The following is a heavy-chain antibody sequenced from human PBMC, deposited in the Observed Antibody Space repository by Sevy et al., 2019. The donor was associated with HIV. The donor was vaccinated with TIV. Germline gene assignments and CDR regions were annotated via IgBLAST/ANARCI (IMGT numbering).Heavy chain of an antibody. CDR2: ISVYGET. V-gene: IGHV1-18*01. Sequence: ASVKVSCKTSGYTFNNYGISWVREAPGQGLEWMGWISVYGETNYAQKVQDRLTVTTVTSTATAYMELRSLRSDDTAAYYCARGLYFDFGAYWGQGTLVTVSS. CDR1: GYTFNNYG. D-gene: IGHD3-10*01. CDR3: ARGLYFDFGAY. J-gene: IGHJ4*02.